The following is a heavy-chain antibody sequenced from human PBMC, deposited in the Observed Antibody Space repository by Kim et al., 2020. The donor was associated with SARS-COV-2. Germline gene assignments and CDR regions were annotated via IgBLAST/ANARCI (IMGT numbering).Heavy chain of an antibody. D-gene: IGHD3-16*01. V-gene: IGHV5-10-1*01. CDR2: IAPDSYS. J-gene: IGHJ3*01. Sequence: GESLQISCQGSGYDFNGNWMTWVRQKPGKGLEWMGRIAPDSYSNYSPSFQGHVTLSVDKSINTAYLHWSSLQASDSAIYYCAKMPFGDRRAFDVWGQGTIVTVSS. CDR1: GYDFNGNW. CDR3: AKMPFGDRRAFDV.